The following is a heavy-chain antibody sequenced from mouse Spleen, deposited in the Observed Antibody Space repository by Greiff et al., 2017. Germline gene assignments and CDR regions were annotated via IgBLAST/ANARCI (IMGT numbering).Heavy chain of an antibody. Sequence: SGAELVKPGASVKMSCKASGYTFTSYWITWVKQRPGQGLEWIGDIYPGSGSTNYNEKFKSKATLTVDTSSSTAYMQLSSLTSEDSAVYYCARGDYSNYVDYWGQGTTLTVSS. J-gene: IGHJ2*01. CDR2: IYPGSGST. V-gene: IGHV1-55*01. CDR3: ARGDYSNYVDY. D-gene: IGHD2-5*01. CDR1: GYTFTSYW.